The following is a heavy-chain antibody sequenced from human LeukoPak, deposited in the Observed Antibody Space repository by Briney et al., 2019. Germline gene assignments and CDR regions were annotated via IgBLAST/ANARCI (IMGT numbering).Heavy chain of an antibody. CDR3: TRAGSHLAIFGS. CDR2: INPDGSDK. Sequence: GGSLRLSCASSGFTFSSYWMSWVRQAPGKGLEWVANINPDGSDKYSVDSVEGRFTISRDNAKNSLYLQMNSLRAEDTAVYYCTRAGSHLAIFGSWGQGTLVTVSS. J-gene: IGHJ4*02. CDR1: GFTFSSYW. V-gene: IGHV3-7*01.